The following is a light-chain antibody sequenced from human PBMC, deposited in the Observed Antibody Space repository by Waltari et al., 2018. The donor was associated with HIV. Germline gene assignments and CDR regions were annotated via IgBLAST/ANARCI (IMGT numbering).Light chain of an antibody. CDR1: QSLLYSSKNKNY. V-gene: IGKV4-1*01. J-gene: IGKJ2*03. CDR2: WAS. Sequence: DIVMTQSPDSLAVSLGERATINCTSSQSLLYSSKNKNYLAWYQQKPGQPPKLLIYWASTRESGVPDRFSGSGSGTDFTLTISSLQAEDVAVYYCQQYYSTQYSFGQGTKVEMK. CDR3: QQYYSTQYS.